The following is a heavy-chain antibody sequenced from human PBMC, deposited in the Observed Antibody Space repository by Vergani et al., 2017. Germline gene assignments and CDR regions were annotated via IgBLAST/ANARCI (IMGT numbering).Heavy chain of an antibody. CDR1: GFALNRHA. V-gene: IGHV3-30-3*01. D-gene: IGHD2-2*02. CDR3: VRDRGLCAGGRCYTEAWDY. J-gene: IGHJ4*02. Sequence: VQLVESGGGLVQPGGSLRLSCVVSGFALNRHAMYWVRQAPGKGLGWVVGISFDVTNEYYQDLVKGRFNVSRDIAKNTLYLQVRSLSLEDTGVYHCVRDRGLCAGGRCYTEAWDYWGQGTPVTVSS. CDR2: ISFDVTNE.